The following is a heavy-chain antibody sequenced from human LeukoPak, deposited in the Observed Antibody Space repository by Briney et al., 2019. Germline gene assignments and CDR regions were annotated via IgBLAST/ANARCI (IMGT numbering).Heavy chain of an antibody. CDR3: ARGYTGSYSFWLAFDI. V-gene: IGHV3-48*01. J-gene: IGHJ3*02. CDR2: ISSSSSTI. Sequence: GGSLRLSCAASGFTFSSYSMLWVRQAPGKGLEWVSYISSSSSTIYYADSVKGRFTISRDNAKNSLYLQMNSLRADDTAVYYCARGYTGSYSFWLAFDIWGQGTMVTVSS. D-gene: IGHD1-26*01. CDR1: GFTFSSYS.